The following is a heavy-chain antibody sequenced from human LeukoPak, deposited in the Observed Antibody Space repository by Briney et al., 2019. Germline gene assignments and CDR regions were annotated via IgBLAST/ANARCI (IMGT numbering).Heavy chain of an antibody. CDR1: GFTFSSYW. CDR2: IKQDGSEK. Sequence: GGSLRLSCAASGFTFSSYWMSWVRQAPGKGLEWVANIKQDGSEKYYVDSVKGRFTISRDNAKNSLYLQMNSLRAEDTAVYYCARGPDVLQFLEWLCAFDYWGQGTLVTVSS. D-gene: IGHD3-3*01. CDR3: ARGPDVLQFLEWLCAFDY. V-gene: IGHV3-7*01. J-gene: IGHJ4*02.